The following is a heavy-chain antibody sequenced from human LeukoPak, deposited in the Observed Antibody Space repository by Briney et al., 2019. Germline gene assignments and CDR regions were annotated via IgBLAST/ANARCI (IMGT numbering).Heavy chain of an antibody. CDR2: INPNSGGT. D-gene: IGHD3-10*01. CDR1: GYTFTGYY. J-gene: IGHJ6*02. Sequence: GASVKVSCKASGYTFTGYYMHWVRQAPGQGLEWMGWINPNSGGTNYAQKFQGWVTMTRDTSISTAYMELSRLRSDDTAVYYCARGSYGSGSYRYYGMDVWGQGTTVTVSS. CDR3: ARGSYGSGSYRYYGMDV. V-gene: IGHV1-2*04.